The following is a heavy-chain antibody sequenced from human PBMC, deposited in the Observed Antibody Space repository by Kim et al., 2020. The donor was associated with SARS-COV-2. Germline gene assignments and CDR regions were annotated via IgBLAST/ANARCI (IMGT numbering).Heavy chain of an antibody. D-gene: IGHD1-26*01. J-gene: IGHJ4*02. CDR1: GFTFSSYA. CDR3: AKGRSGSPPAALNY. Sequence: GGSLRLSCAASGFTFSSYAMSWVGQTPGKGLEWVSTISGSDDSTYNADSVKGRFAISRDDSKNTLYLQMNSLRAEDTAIYYCAKGRSGSPPAALNYWGQGTLVTVSS. V-gene: IGHV3-23*01. CDR2: ISGSDDST.